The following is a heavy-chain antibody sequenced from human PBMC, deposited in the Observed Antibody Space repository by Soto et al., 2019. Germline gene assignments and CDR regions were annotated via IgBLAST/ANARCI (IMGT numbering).Heavy chain of an antibody. CDR2: IYYSGST. CDR3: ARSSSFASVSWFDP. D-gene: IGHD2-15*01. J-gene: IGHJ5*02. CDR1: GGSISSYY. Sequence: PSETLSLTCTVSGGSISSYYWSWIRQPPGKGLEWIGYIYYSGSTNYNPSLKSRVTISVDTSKNQFSLKLSSVTAADTAVYYCARSSSFASVSWFDPWGQGTLVTVSS. V-gene: IGHV4-59*01.